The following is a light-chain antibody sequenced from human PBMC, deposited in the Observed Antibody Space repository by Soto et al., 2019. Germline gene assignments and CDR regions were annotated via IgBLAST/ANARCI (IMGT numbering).Light chain of an antibody. Sequence: EIVLTQSPATLPLSPGERATLSCRASQSVSNYLAWYQQKPGQAPRLLIYDASNRASGIPARFSGSGSGTDFTLTISSLEPEDFAVYFCQQRAKWPPFTFGPGTKVGIK. CDR2: DAS. CDR1: QSVSNY. V-gene: IGKV3-11*01. J-gene: IGKJ3*01. CDR3: QQRAKWPPFT.